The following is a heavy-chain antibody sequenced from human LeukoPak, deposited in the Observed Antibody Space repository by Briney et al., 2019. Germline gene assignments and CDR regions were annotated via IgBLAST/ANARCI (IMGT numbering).Heavy chain of an antibody. Sequence: PSGTLSLTCAVSGGSISSDNWWTWVRQPPGKGLEWIGDIYHSGSTNYNPSLKTRVTISVDKSKNQFSLNLNSVTAADTAVYYCARRVKTAATTSGDNRLDPWGQGTLVTVSS. CDR2: IYHSGST. V-gene: IGHV4-4*02. J-gene: IGHJ5*02. CDR3: ARRVKTAATTSGDNRLDP. D-gene: IGHD4-17*01. CDR1: GGSISSDNW.